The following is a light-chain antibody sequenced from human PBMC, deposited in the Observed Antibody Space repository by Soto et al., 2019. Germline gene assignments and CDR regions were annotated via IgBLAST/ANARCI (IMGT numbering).Light chain of an antibody. J-gene: IGKJ5*01. CDR2: DAS. V-gene: IGKV3-11*01. CDR1: QSVSSR. CDR3: QQRSNWPIT. Sequence: EIELTHSPGTLSLSPGEIATLSCRASQSVSSRLAWYQQKRGQAPRLLIYDASSRPTDIPARFSGSGSGTDFTLTISSLEPEDFALYYCQQRSNWPITFGQETRLEIK.